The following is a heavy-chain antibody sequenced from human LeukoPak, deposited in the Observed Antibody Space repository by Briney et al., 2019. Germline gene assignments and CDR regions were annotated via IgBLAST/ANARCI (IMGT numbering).Heavy chain of an antibody. D-gene: IGHD1-20*01. CDR2: INFVSGNT. CDR1: GYTFTSYG. V-gene: IGHV1-3*01. J-gene: IGHJ4*02. Sequence: ASVKVSCKAAGYTFTSYGIHWVRQAPGQGLEWMGWINFVSGNTKYSQKFQGRVTITRDTSATTAYMELSSLRSEDTAAYYCAREPEYNWNGYADYWGQGTLVTVSS. CDR3: AREPEYNWNGYADY.